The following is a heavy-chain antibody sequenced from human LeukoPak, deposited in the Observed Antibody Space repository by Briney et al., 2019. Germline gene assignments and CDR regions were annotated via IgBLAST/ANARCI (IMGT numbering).Heavy chain of an antibody. Sequence: GASVKVSCKASGYTFTGYYMHWVRQAPGQGLEWMGWINPNSGGTNYAQKLQGRVTMTTDTSTSTAYMELRSLRSDDTAVYYCARYVAVAGTSPPVGYYYYYYMDVWGKGTTVTVSS. J-gene: IGHJ6*03. D-gene: IGHD6-19*01. V-gene: IGHV1-2*02. CDR1: GYTFTGYY. CDR3: ARYVAVAGTSPPVGYYYYYYMDV. CDR2: INPNSGGT.